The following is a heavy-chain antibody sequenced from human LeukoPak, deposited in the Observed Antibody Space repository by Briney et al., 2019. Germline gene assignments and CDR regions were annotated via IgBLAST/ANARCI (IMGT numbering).Heavy chain of an antibody. CDR2: ISSSSSTI. D-gene: IGHD4-17*01. CDR1: GFTFSSYS. J-gene: IGHJ1*01. CDR3: ARNPTVTTRFRYFQH. Sequence: GGSLTLSCAASGFTFSSYSMNWVRQAPGKGLEWVSYISSSSSTIYYADSVEGRFTISRDNAKNSLYLQMNSLRDEDTAVYYCARNPTVTTRFRYFQHWGQGTLVTVSS. V-gene: IGHV3-48*02.